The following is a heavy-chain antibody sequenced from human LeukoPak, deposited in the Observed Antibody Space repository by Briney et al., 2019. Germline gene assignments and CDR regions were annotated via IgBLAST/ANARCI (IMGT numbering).Heavy chain of an antibody. D-gene: IGHD3-22*01. CDR1: GYTFTGYY. Sequence: ASVKVSCKASGYTFTGYYMHWVRQAPGQGLEWMGWINPNSGGTNYAQKFQGRVTMTRDTSISTAYMELSRLRSDDTAVYYCARGWPRDYYDSSGYSPTFDYWGQGTLVTVSS. CDR2: INPNSGGT. J-gene: IGHJ4*02. V-gene: IGHV1-2*02. CDR3: ARGWPRDYYDSSGYSPTFDY.